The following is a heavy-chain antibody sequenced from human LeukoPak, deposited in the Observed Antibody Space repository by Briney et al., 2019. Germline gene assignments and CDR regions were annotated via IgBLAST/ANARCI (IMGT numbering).Heavy chain of an antibody. CDR3: ARDRSYYNYFEY. CDR1: GFTFSNYW. D-gene: IGHD3-10*01. Sequence: PGGSLRLSCAASGFTFSNYWMRWVRQAPGKGPEWVANIKEDGSEIYHVDSVKGRFTISRDNAKNSVYLQMNSLRVEDTAVYYCARDRSYYNYFEYWGQGTPVTVSS. J-gene: IGHJ4*02. V-gene: IGHV3-7*04. CDR2: IKEDGSEI.